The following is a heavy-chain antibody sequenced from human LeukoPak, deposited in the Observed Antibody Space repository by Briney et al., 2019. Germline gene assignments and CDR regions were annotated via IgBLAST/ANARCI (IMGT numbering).Heavy chain of an antibody. CDR1: GFTFSSYA. J-gene: IGHJ5*02. Sequence: GGSLRLSCAASGFTFSSYAMSWVRQAPGKGLEWVSAISGSGGSTYYADFVKGRFTISRDNSKNTLYLQMNSLRAEDTAVYYCAKHGEIGPLNWFDPWGQGTLVTVSS. D-gene: IGHD5-24*01. CDR3: AKHGEIGPLNWFDP. V-gene: IGHV3-23*01. CDR2: ISGSGGST.